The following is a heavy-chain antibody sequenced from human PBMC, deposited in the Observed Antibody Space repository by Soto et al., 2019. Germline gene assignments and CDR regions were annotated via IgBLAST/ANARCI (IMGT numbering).Heavy chain of an antibody. CDR1: GFTFTSSA. J-gene: IGHJ4*02. V-gene: IGHV1-58*01. CDR3: AAQPPPGYSGWYPIFDY. CDR2: IVVGSGNT. D-gene: IGHD6-19*01. Sequence: QMQLVQSGPEVKKPGTSVKVSCKASGFTFTSSAVQWVRQARGQRLEWIGWIVVGSGNTNYAQKFQERVTITRDMSTSTAYMELSSLRSEDTAVYYCAAQPPPGYSGWYPIFDYWGQGTLVTVSS.